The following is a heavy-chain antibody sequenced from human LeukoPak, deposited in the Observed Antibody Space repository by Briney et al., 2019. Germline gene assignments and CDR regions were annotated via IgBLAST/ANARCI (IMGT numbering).Heavy chain of an antibody. CDR2: IYYSGST. J-gene: IGHJ4*02. CDR3: ARGARGYFDY. V-gene: IGHV4-39*07. D-gene: IGHD3-10*01. Sequence: PSETLSLTCTVSGGSISSSSYYWGWIRQPPGKGLEWIGSIYYSGSTYYNPSLKSRVTISVDTSKNQFSLKLSSVTAADTAVYYCARGARGYFDYWGQGTLVTVSS. CDR1: GGSISSSSYY.